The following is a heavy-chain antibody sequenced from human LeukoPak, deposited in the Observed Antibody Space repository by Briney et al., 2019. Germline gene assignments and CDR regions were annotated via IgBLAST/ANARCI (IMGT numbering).Heavy chain of an antibody. D-gene: IGHD3-3*01. CDR3: AKGVLRFLEGNFDY. J-gene: IGHJ4*02. CDR1: GFTSSSYA. V-gene: IGHV3-23*01. CDR2: ISGSGGST. Sequence: GGSLRLSCAASGFTSSSYAMSWVRQAPGKGLEWVSAISGSGGSTYYADSVKGRFTISRDNSKNTLYLQMNSLRAEDTAVYYCAKGVLRFLEGNFDYWGQGTLVTVSS.